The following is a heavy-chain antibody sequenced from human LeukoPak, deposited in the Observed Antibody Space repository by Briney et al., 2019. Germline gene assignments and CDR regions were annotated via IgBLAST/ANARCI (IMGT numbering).Heavy chain of an antibody. CDR1: GGSISSSSYY. D-gene: IGHD1-14*01. CDR2: IYYSGRT. Sequence: ASETLSLTCTVSGGSISSSSYYWGWIRQPPGKGLEWIGSIYYSGRTYYNPSLKRRVTISVDTSKNQFSLKLSSVTAADTAVYYCASTGHLEHFDYWGQGTLVTVSS. J-gene: IGHJ4*02. CDR3: ASTGHLEHFDY. V-gene: IGHV4-39*01.